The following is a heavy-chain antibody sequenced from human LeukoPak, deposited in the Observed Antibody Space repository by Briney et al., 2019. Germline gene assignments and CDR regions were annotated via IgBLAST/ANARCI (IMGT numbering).Heavy chain of an antibody. CDR2: INYSGST. J-gene: IGHJ5*02. V-gene: IGHV4-34*01. D-gene: IGHD5-24*01. CDR3: ARESLTWLQSRTSWFDP. CDR1: GGSFSGYY. Sequence: SETLSLTCAVYGGSFSGYYWSWIRKPPGKGLEWIGEINYSGSTNYNPSLKSRVTISVDSSKNQFSLRLSSVTAADTAVYYCARESLTWLQSRTSWFDPWGQGTLFTVSS.